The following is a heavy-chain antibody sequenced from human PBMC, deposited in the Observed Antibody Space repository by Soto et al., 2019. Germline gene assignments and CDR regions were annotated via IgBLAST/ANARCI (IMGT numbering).Heavy chain of an antibody. CDR1: GGSVSGYF. CDR2: IFHGGST. CDR3: ARPHYDSNTFYYFFDY. J-gene: IGHJ4*02. V-gene: IGHV4-34*12. Sequence: SETLSLTCSVYGGSVSGYFWSWSRQPPGKGLEWIGEIFHGGSTNYSPSLKSRVTISVDTSKNQFSLELSSVTAADTAVYYCARPHYDSNTFYYFFDYWGQGTLVTVS. D-gene: IGHD3-22*01.